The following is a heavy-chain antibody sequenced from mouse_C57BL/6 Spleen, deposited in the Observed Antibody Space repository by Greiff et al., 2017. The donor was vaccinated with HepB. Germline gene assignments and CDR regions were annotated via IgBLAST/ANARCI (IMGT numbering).Heavy chain of an antibody. CDR3: ARGNYYGSYWYFDV. CDR2: IRNKANGYTT. D-gene: IGHD1-1*01. V-gene: IGHV7-3*01. CDR1: GFTFTDYY. J-gene: IGHJ1*03. Sequence: EVMLVESGGGLVQPGGSLSLSCSASGFTFTDYYMSWVRQPPGKALEWLGFIRNKANGYTTEYSASVKGRFTISRDNSQSILYLQMNALRAEDSATYYCARGNYYGSYWYFDVWGTGTTVTVSS.